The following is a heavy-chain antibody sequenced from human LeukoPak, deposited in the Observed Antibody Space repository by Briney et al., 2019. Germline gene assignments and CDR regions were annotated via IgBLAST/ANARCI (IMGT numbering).Heavy chain of an antibody. CDR2: IYYSGST. J-gene: IGHJ4*02. CDR3: ARRFYDILTGQYYFDY. D-gene: IGHD3-9*01. V-gene: IGHV4-59*01. CDR1: GGSISSYY. Sequence: PSETLSLTCTVSGGSISSYYWSWIRQPPGKGLEWIGYIYYSGSTNYNPSLKSRVTISVDTSKNQFSLKLSSVTAADTAVYYCARRFYDILTGQYYFDYWGQGTLVTVSS.